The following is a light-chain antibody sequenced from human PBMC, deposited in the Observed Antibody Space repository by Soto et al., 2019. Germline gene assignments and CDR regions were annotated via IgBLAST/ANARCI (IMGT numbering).Light chain of an antibody. J-gene: IGLJ1*01. V-gene: IGLV2-14*01. CDR3: SSYTSSNTSACV. CDR2: EVT. Sequence: QSALAQPASVSGSPGQSITISCTGTSGDIGSYNRISWYQQHPGKAPKLIIYEVTDRPSGGTNRFSGSKSGNTASLTISGLQAEDEAEYYCSSYTSSNTSACVFGTGTKVTVL. CDR1: SGDIGSYNR.